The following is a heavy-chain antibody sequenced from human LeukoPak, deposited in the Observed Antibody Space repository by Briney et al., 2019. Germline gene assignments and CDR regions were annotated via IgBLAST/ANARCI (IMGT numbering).Heavy chain of an antibody. CDR3: AKALPDILTGYYSPDAFDI. Sequence: GGSLRLSCAASGFTFDDYAMHWVRQAPGKGLEWVSGISWNSGSIGYADSVKGRFTISRDNAKTSLYLQMNSLRAEDTALYYCAKALPDILTGYYSPDAFDIWGQGTMVTVSS. J-gene: IGHJ3*02. V-gene: IGHV3-9*01. D-gene: IGHD3-9*01. CDR2: ISWNSGSI. CDR1: GFTFDDYA.